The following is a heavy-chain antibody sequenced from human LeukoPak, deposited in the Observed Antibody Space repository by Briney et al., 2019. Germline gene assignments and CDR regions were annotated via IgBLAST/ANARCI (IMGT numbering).Heavy chain of an antibody. Sequence: SETLSLTCAVYGGSFSGYYWSWIRQPPEKGLEWIGEINHSGSTNYNPSLKSRVTISVDTSKNQFSLKLSSVTAADTAVYYCASLGYCSSTSCYGDYYMDVWGKGTTVTVSS. CDR3: ASLGYCSSTSCYGDYYMDV. J-gene: IGHJ6*03. CDR2: INHSGST. V-gene: IGHV4-34*01. CDR1: GGSFSGYY. D-gene: IGHD2-2*01.